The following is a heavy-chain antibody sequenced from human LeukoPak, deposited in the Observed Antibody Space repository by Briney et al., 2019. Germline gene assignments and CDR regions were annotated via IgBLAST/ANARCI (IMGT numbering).Heavy chain of an antibody. CDR2: ISADESDI. Sequence: PGGSLRHSCAASGLIFNTYNMDRVRQAPGQGLEWVSMISADESDITYTDSVKGRFTTSRDNSKNTLYLHMPSLRPEDTPLYYCVGQDGHTFPDAVYISGQGTLLIVSS. CDR3: VGQDGHTFPDAVYI. V-gene: IGHV3-30*03. CDR1: GLIFNTYN. J-gene: IGHJ3*02. D-gene: IGHD5-24*01.